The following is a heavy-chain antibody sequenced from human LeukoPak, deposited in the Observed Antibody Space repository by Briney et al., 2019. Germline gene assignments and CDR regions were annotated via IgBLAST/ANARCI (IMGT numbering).Heavy chain of an antibody. J-gene: IGHJ4*02. D-gene: IGHD7-27*01. CDR2: INPSGGTT. CDR1: GYTFTSYY. Sequence: ASVKVSCKASGYTFTSYYIHWVRQAPGQGLDWVGVINPSGGTTSYAQKFQGRVTMTRDTSTSTVYMELSSLTSEDTAVYYCASTELGIEIDYWGQGTLVTVSS. V-gene: IGHV1-46*01. CDR3: ASTELGIEIDY.